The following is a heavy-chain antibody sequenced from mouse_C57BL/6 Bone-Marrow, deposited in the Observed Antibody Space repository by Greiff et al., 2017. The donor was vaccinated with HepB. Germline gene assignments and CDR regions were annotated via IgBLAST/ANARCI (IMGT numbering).Heavy chain of an antibody. D-gene: IGHD2-4*01. V-gene: IGHV5-4*01. CDR2: ISDGGSYT. CDR1: GFTFSSYA. CDR3: AREDYEYASYDFDY. Sequence: EVKLQESGGGLVKPGGSLKLSCAASGFTFSSYAMSWVRQTPEKRLEWVATISDGGSYTYYPDDLKGRFTISRDNAKNNPYLQMSHLKSEDTAMYYCAREDYEYASYDFDYWGQGTTLTVSS. J-gene: IGHJ2*01.